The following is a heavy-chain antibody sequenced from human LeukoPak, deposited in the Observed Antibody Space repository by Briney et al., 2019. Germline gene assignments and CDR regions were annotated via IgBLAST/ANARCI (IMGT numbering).Heavy chain of an antibody. V-gene: IGHV4-34*01. J-gene: IGHJ4*02. CDR2: INHSGST. CDR1: GGSFSGYY. Sequence: PSETLSLTCAVYGGSFSGYYWSWIRQPPGKGLEWIGEINHSGSTNYNPSLKSRVTISVDTSKNQFSLKLSSVTAADTAVYYCASHSSSGMRRGYWGQGTLVTVSS. D-gene: IGHD6-13*01. CDR3: ASHSSSGMRRGY.